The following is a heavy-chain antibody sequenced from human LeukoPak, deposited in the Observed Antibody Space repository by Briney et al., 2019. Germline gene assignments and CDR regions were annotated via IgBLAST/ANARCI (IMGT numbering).Heavy chain of an antibody. CDR2: INTNSGGT. Sequence: ASVKVSCKAYGYTFTDDYMHWVRQAPGQGLEWMGWINTNSGGTNYAQKFEGRVTMTRDKSISTAYMELYSLRSDDTAVYYCARDLKWSRAAGTDYWGQGTLVTVSS. V-gene: IGHV1-2*02. CDR3: ARDLKWSRAAGTDY. CDR1: GYTFTDDY. D-gene: IGHD6-13*01. J-gene: IGHJ4*02.